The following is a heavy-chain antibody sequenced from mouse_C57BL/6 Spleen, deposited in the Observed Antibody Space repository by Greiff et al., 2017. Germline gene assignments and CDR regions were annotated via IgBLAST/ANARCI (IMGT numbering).Heavy chain of an antibody. J-gene: IGHJ4*01. Sequence: QVQLQQSGAELVKPGASVKISCKASGYAFSSYWMNWVKQRPGQGLEWIGQIYPGDGDTNYNGKFKGKATLTADKSSSTAYMQLSSLTSEDSAVYFCARSNWDEGGDYWGQGTSVTVSS. CDR3: ARSNWDEGGDY. CDR2: IYPGDGDT. CDR1: GYAFSSYW. D-gene: IGHD4-1*01. V-gene: IGHV1-80*01.